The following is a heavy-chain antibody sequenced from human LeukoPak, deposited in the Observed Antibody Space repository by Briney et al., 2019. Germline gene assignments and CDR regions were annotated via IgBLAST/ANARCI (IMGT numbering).Heavy chain of an antibody. CDR3: TTCCLQH. Sequence: PGGSLRLSCAASGFTFTSYSMNWVRQAPGKGLEWVSSISGSSKHRYYADSVKGRFTISRDNAKSSLYLQMNSLRAEDTAVYSVTTCCLQHWGQGTLVTVSS. J-gene: IGHJ1*01. D-gene: IGHD4-17*01. V-gene: IGHV3-21*01. CDR2: ISGSSKHR. CDR1: GFTFTSYS.